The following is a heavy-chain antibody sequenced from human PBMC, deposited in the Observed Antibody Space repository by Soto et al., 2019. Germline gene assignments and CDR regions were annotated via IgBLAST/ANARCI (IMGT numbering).Heavy chain of an antibody. CDR1: GYTFTSYG. J-gene: IGHJ5*02. D-gene: IGHD3-22*01. CDR2: ISAYNGNT. CDR3: ARDLGHYYDSSGYWWFDP. V-gene: IGHV1-18*01. Sequence: ASVKVSCKASGYTFTSYGISWVRQAPGQGLEWMGWISAYNGNTNYAQKVQGRVTMTTDTSTSTAYMELRSLRSDDTAVYYCARDLGHYYDSSGYWWFDPWGQGTLVTVSS.